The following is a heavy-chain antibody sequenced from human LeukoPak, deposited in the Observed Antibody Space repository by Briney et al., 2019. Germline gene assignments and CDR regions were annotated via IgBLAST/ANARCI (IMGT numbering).Heavy chain of an antibody. CDR2: IYYSGST. D-gene: IGHD4-17*01. CDR3: ARDYGETQD. J-gene: IGHJ4*02. CDR1: GVSISSYY. V-gene: IGHV4-59*12. Sequence: SETLSLTCTVSGVSISSYYWSWLRQPPGKGLEWIGSIYYSGSTYYNPSLKSRVTISVDTSKNQFSLKLSSVTAADTAVYYCARDYGETQDWGQGTLVTVSS.